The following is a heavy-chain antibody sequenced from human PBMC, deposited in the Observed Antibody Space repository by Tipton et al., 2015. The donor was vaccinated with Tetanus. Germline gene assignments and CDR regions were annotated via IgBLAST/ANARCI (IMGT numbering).Heavy chain of an antibody. D-gene: IGHD1-14*01. CDR3: ARVSRRTFYFDY. Sequence: LRLSCTVSGDSISSDPYSWSRLRLHPGKALVLIGYISYSGTSYISPSLTRRVSIAVDTSRNQFSLNLTSVTVADSAVYFCARVSRRTFYFDYWGPGALVTFSS. V-gene: IGHV4-31*03. J-gene: IGHJ4*02. CDR1: GDSISSDPYS. CDR2: ISYSGTS.